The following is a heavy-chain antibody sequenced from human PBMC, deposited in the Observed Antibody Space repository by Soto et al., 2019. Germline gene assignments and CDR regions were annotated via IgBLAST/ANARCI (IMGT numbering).Heavy chain of an antibody. Sequence: EVQLLESGGGLVQPGGSLRLSCAASGFTFSSYAMSWVRQAPGKGLEWVSAISGSGSTIYYADSVKGRFTISRDNAKNSLYLQMNSLRAEDTAVYYCARDIAAAGYYYYYYGMDVWGQGTTVTVSS. V-gene: IGHV3-23*01. CDR3: ARDIAAAGYYYYYYGMDV. CDR1: GFTFSSYA. D-gene: IGHD6-13*01. J-gene: IGHJ6*02. CDR2: ISGSGSTI.